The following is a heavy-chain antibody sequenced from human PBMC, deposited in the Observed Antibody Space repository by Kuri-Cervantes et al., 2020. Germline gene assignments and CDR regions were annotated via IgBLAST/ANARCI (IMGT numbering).Heavy chain of an antibody. CDR3: ARDSARIVGAVDYGY. V-gene: IGHV3-53*05. D-gene: IGHD1-26*01. CDR1: GFTVSSNY. CDR2: IYSGGST. J-gene: IGHJ4*02. Sequence: LSLTCAASGFTVSSNYMSWVRQAPGKGLEWVSVIYSGGSTYYADSVKGRFTISRDNSKNTLYLQMNSLRAEDTAVYYCARDSARIVGAVDYGYWGQGTLVTVSS.